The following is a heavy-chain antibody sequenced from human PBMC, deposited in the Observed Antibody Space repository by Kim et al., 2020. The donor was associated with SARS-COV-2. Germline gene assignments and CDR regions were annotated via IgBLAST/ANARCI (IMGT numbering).Heavy chain of an antibody. Sequence: VKSRITINPDTSKNQFSLQLNSVTPEDTAVYYCARAHYDFWSGYYSIDYWGQGTLVTVSS. V-gene: IGHV6-1*01. J-gene: IGHJ4*02. CDR3: ARAHYDFWSGYYSIDY. D-gene: IGHD3-3*01.